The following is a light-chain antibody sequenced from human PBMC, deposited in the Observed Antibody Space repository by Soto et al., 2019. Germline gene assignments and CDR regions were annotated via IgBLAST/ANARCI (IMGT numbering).Light chain of an antibody. CDR1: QSLTNN. J-gene: IGKJ2*01. CDR2: DAS. Sequence: EIVMTQSPATLSVSPGERATLSCRASQSLTNNLAWYQQKPGQPPRLLIYDASTRATGIPVRFSGSGSGTEFTLTISSLQSEDFAVYYCQQYNGWPPYTVGQGTKVDIK. V-gene: IGKV3-15*01. CDR3: QQYNGWPPYT.